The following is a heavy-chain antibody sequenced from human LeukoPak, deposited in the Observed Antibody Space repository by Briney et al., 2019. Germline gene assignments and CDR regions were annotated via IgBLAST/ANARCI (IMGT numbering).Heavy chain of an antibody. J-gene: IGHJ4*02. CDR3: ARGSVGYSSSWYEY. D-gene: IGHD6-13*01. CDR2: ITRGSIYT. Sequence: GGSPRLSCAASGFTFSNYNMNWVRQTPGKGLEWVSSITRGSIYTFYADSVKGRFTISRDNAKNSLSLQMNSLRAEDTAVYYCARGSVGYSSSWYEYWGQGTLVTVSS. V-gene: IGHV3-21*01. CDR1: GFTFSNYN.